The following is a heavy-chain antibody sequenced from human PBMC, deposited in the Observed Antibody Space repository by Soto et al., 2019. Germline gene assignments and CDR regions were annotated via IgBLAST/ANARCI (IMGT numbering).Heavy chain of an antibody. CDR1: GYSFTSYW. D-gene: IGHD3-22*01. CDR2: IYPGDSDT. Sequence: PGESLKISCKGSGYSFTSYWIGWVRQMPGKGLEWMGIIYPGDSDTRYSPSFQGQVTISADKSISTAYLQWSSLKASDTAMYYCARPIYYDSSGPLPHAFDIWGQGTLVTVS. CDR3: ARPIYYDSSGPLPHAFDI. V-gene: IGHV5-51*01. J-gene: IGHJ3*02.